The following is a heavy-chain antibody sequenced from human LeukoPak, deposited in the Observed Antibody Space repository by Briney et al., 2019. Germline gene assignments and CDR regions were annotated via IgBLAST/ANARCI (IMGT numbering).Heavy chain of an antibody. J-gene: IGHJ6*02. V-gene: IGHV1-18*01. Sequence: ASVKVSCKASGYTFTSYGIIWVRQAPGQGLEWMGWISPYNGNTNYAQKLQGRVTMTRDTSTSTVYMELSSLRSEDTAVYYCAREVGRGSSWYFYYYGMDVWGQGTTVTVSS. CDR3: AREVGRGSSWYFYYYGMDV. D-gene: IGHD6-13*01. CDR1: GYTFTSYG. CDR2: ISPYNGNT.